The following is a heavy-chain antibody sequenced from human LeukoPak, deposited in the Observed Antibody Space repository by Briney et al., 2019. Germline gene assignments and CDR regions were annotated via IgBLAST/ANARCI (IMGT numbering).Heavy chain of an antibody. V-gene: IGHV3-9*01. D-gene: IGHD6-13*01. CDR3: AKLPGIAAAGTDY. J-gene: IGHJ4*02. CDR1: GFTFDDYA. CDR2: ISWNSGSI. Sequence: GRSLRLSCAASGFTFDDYAMHWVRQAPGKGLEWASGISWNSGSIGYADSVKGRFTISRDNAKNSLYLQMNSLRAEDTALYYCAKLPGIAAAGTDYWGQGTLVTVSS.